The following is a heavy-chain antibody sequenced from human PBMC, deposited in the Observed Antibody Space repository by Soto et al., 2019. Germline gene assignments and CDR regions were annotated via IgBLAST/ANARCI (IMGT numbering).Heavy chain of an antibody. CDR2: VSIGGST. CDR1: GFTFSSYA. CDR3: AKRRGAGGHFDY. D-gene: IGHD2-15*01. V-gene: IGHV3-23*01. Sequence: DVQLLESGGGLVQPEGSLRLSCAASGFTFSSYAMGWGRQGPGKGLEWVAVVSIGGSTHYADSVRGRFTISRDNSKTPLSLQMNSLTAEDTAVYFCAKRRGAGGHFDYWGQGALVTVSS. J-gene: IGHJ4*02.